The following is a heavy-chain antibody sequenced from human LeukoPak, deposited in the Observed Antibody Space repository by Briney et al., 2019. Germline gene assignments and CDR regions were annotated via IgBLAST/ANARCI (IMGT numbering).Heavy chain of an antibody. D-gene: IGHD3-3*01. V-gene: IGHV4-39*01. CDR1: GGSISSSSYY. J-gene: IGHJ3*02. Sequence: SETLSLTCTVSGGSISSSSYYWGWIRQPPGKGREWIGSIYYSGSTYYNPSLKSRVTISVDTSKNQFSLKLSSVTAADTAVYYCARGTVLRFLEWPPYDAFDIWGQGTMVTVSS. CDR3: ARGTVLRFLEWPPYDAFDI. CDR2: IYYSGST.